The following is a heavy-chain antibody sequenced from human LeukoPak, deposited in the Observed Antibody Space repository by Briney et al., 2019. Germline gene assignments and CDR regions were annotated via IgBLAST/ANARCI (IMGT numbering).Heavy chain of an antibody. V-gene: IGHV3-21*01. CDR1: GFTFSSYS. D-gene: IGHD6-13*01. Sequence: GGSLRLSCAASGFTFSSYSMNWVRQAPGKGLEWVSSISSSSSYIYYADSVKCRFTISRDNAKNSLYLQMNSLRAEDTAVYYCARGTPSSSGGYYFDYWGQGTLVTVSS. CDR3: ARGTPSSSGGYYFDY. J-gene: IGHJ4*02. CDR2: ISSSSSYI.